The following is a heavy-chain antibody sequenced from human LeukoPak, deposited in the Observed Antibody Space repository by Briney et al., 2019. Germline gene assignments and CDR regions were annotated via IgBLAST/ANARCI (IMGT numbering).Heavy chain of an antibody. D-gene: IGHD5-18*01. V-gene: IGHV4-59*01. CDR1: EFTFSDYY. Sequence: GSLRLSCAASEFTFSDYYMSWIRQAPGKGLEWVGSIYYSGSTNYNPSLKSRVTISVDTSKNQFSLKLSSVTAADTALYYCARENGYRYDYWGQGTLVTVSS. CDR3: ARENGYRYDY. CDR2: IYYSGST. J-gene: IGHJ4*02.